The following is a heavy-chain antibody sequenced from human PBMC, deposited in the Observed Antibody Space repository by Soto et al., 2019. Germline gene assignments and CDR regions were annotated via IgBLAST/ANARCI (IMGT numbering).Heavy chain of an antibody. CDR3: ATGGAGGHYVVLGY. J-gene: IGHJ4*02. D-gene: IGHD4-17*01. V-gene: IGHV1-24*01. Sequence: ASVKVSCKVSGYTLTELSMHWVRQAPGKGLEWMGGFDPEDGETIYAQKFQGRVTMTEDTSTDTAYMELSSLRSEDTAVYYCATGGAGGHYVVLGYWGQGTLVTVSS. CDR1: GYTLTELS. CDR2: FDPEDGET.